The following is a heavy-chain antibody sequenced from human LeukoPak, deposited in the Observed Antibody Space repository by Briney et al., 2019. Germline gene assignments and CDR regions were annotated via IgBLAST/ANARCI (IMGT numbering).Heavy chain of an antibody. CDR2: ISGSGGST. D-gene: IGHD5-12*01. CDR1: GFTFSSYA. Sequence: GGSLRLSCAASGFTFSSYAMSWVPQAPGKGLEWVSAISGSGGSTYYADSVKGRFIISRDNSKNTLYLQMNSLRAEDTAVYYCAKEIVAASTIDYWGQGTLVTVSS. V-gene: IGHV3-23*01. CDR3: AKEIVAASTIDY. J-gene: IGHJ4*02.